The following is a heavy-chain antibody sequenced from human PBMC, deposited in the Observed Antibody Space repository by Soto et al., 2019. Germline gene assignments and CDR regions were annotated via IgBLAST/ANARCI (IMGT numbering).Heavy chain of an antibody. Sequence: PGGSLRLSCAASGFTFSGHWMSWVRQAPGKGLEWVAHIKQDGSETFYVGSVKGRFTISRDNAKNSLDMQMNNLRAEDTVLYYCARDRAFCSGTNCRRGSIYYYYMDVWGNGTTVTVSS. CDR2: IKQDGSET. CDR3: ARDRAFCSGTNCRRGSIYYYYMDV. D-gene: IGHD2-2*01. CDR1: GFTFSGHW. J-gene: IGHJ6*03. V-gene: IGHV3-7*01.